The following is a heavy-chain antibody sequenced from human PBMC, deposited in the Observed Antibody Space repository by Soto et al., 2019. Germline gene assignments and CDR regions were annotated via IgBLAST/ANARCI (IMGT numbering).Heavy chain of an antibody. CDR3: AKDHFNGNG. Sequence: PGGSLRLSCAAAGFTFSIHAMSWVRQAPGKGLEWVSSIGSSDIYYADSVKGRFTVSRDNSKNMLFLEMNSLRADDTAVYYCAKDHFNGNG. CDR2: IGSSDI. V-gene: IGHV3-23*01. J-gene: IGHJ6*01. D-gene: IGHD4-17*01. CDR1: GFTFSIHA.